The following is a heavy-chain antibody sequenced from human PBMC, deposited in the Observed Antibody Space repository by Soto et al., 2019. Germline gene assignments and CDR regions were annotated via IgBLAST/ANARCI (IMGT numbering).Heavy chain of an antibody. CDR2: IYWDDDK. CDR1: GFSLSTDDVG. D-gene: IGHD6-6*01. J-gene: IGHJ4*02. CDR3: ARSKYSISSFDY. Sequence: GPTLVNPTQTLTLTCTFSGFSLSTDDVGVGWIRQPPGKALDWLAVIYWDDDKRYSPSLKSRLTITKDTSKNQVLLTMTNMDPVDTATYFCARSKYSISSFDYWGQGALVTVSS. V-gene: IGHV2-5*02.